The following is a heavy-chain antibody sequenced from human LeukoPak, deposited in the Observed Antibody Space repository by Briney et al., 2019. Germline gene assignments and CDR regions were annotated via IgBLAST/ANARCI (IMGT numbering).Heavy chain of an antibody. CDR3: ARLLCSGGSCYSGVSYYGMDV. CDR1: GGSISSYY. D-gene: IGHD2-15*01. J-gene: IGHJ6*02. V-gene: IGHV4-59*08. CDR2: IYYSGST. Sequence: SETLSLTCTASGGSISSYYWSWIRQPPGKGLEWIGYIYYSGSTNYNPSLKSRVTISVDTSKNQFSLKLSSVTAADTAVYYCARLLCSGGSCYSGVSYYGMDVWGQGTTVTVSS.